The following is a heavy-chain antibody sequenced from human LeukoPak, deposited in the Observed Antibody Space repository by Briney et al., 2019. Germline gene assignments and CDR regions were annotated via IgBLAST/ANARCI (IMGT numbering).Heavy chain of an antibody. J-gene: IGHJ4*02. D-gene: IGHD2-2*01. CDR2: IYWDDDK. CDR1: GFSLTTSGAG. V-gene: IGHV2-5*02. Sequence: SGPTLVNPTQTLTLTCTFSGFSLTTSGAGVGWIRQPPGKALEWLALIYWDDDKRYSPSLKTRLTITKDTSKNQVVLTVANMDPVDTATYYCAHSKRHFSSPSLDYWGQGTLVTVSS. CDR3: AHSKRHFSSPSLDY.